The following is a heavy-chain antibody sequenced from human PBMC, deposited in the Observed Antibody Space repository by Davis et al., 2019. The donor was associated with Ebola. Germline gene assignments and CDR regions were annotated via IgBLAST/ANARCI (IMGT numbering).Heavy chain of an antibody. J-gene: IGHJ6*02. D-gene: IGHD4-11*01. V-gene: IGHV1-2*02. Sequence: ASVKVSCKASGYTFTSYGISWVRQAPGQGLEWMGWINPNSGGTNYAQKFQGRVTMTRDTSISTAYMELSRLRSDDTAVYYCARVVHSNYFYYYYGMDVWGQGTTVTVSS. CDR2: INPNSGGT. CDR1: GYTFTSYG. CDR3: ARVVHSNYFYYYYGMDV.